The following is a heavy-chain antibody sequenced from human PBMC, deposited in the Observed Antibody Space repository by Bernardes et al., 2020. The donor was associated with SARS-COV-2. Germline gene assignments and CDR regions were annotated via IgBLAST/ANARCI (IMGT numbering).Heavy chain of an antibody. V-gene: IGHV5-10-1*01. D-gene: IGHD3-10*01. Sequence: GAFLKVSSKVSGNSITSYWNSWGRTIRGKGLEWVGRNDPSDCYTNYRPSFQGDATIPADKTISTAYLQWSSLKASNTAMYYCARHGPGFYFDYWCHGTLVTVSS. CDR2: NDPSDCYT. CDR1: GNSITSYW. CDR3: ARHGPGFYFDY. J-gene: IGHJ4*01.